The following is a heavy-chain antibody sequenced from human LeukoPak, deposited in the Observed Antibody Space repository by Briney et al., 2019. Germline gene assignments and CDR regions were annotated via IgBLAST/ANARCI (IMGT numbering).Heavy chain of an antibody. CDR3: ARRGHYDSSGYYGLDY. D-gene: IGHD3-22*01. CDR1: GFTFSSYG. Sequence: GGSLRLSCAASGFTFSSYGMHWVRQAPGKGLEWVAVIWYDGSNKYYADSVKGGFTISRDNSKNTLYLQMNSLRAEDTAVYYCARRGHYDSSGYYGLDYWGQGTLVTVPS. CDR2: IWYDGSNK. J-gene: IGHJ4*02. V-gene: IGHV3-33*01.